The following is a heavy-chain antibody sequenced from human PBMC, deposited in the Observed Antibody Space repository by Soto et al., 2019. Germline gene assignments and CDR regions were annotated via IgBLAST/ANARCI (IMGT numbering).Heavy chain of an antibody. CDR1: GYSISTGFN. V-gene: IGHV4-38-2*02. J-gene: IGHJ4*02. D-gene: IGHD6-19*01. CDR2: IYHSGST. Sequence: NPSETLSLTCAVSGYSISTGFNWGWIRQPPGKGLEWIGSIYHSGSTYYNLSLKSRVTISADTSKNQISLKLISVTAADTALYYCARDWGTGFYHFGSWGQGTLVTVSS. CDR3: ARDWGTGFYHFGS.